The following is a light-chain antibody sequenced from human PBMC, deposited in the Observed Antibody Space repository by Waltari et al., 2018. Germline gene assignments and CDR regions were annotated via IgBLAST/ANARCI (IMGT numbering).Light chain of an antibody. V-gene: IGLV3-21*04. CDR3: QVWDSSSDPVI. CDR1: NNGTKS. CDR2: DAR. Sequence: SSVLTQTPSVSVAPRKTARITLGGDNNGTKSENWYPQKQGKTPVLGIYDARDRASGIPERIPGSNSGNTATLTISRVEAGDEADYYRQVWDSSSDPVIFGGGTKLTVL. J-gene: IGLJ2*01.